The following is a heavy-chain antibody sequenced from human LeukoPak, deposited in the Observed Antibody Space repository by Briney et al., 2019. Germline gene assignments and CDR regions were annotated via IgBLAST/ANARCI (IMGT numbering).Heavy chain of an antibody. V-gene: IGHV3-21*01. CDR1: GFTFSSYS. Sequence: GGSLRLSCAASGFTFSSYSMNWVRQAPGKGLEWVSPISSSSSYIYYADSVKGRFTISRDNAKNSLYLQMNSLRAEDTAVYYCARDSLLLWFGVAKHGDAFDIWGQGTMVTVSS. D-gene: IGHD3-10*01. J-gene: IGHJ3*02. CDR3: ARDSLLLWFGVAKHGDAFDI. CDR2: ISSSSSYI.